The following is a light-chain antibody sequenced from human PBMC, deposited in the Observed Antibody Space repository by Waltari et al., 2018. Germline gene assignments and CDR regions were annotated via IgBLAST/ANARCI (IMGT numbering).Light chain of an antibody. V-gene: IGLV8-61*01. CDR1: SSSVPTTSY. CDR2: KGS. J-gene: IGLJ3*02. Sequence: QTVVTQEPSLSVSPGGTVTLTCALTSSSVPTTSYATWYQQTPGRPPRTLVYKGSSRSSGVPDRFSGSVLGNTAALTITGAQADDESNYYCSLYMGSGIWVFGGGTKLTVL. CDR3: SLYMGSGIWV.